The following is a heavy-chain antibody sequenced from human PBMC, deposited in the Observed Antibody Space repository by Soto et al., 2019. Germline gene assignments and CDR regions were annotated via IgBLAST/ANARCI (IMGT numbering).Heavy chain of an antibody. CDR1: GGSIRSGGYY. CDR2: IYSSGST. D-gene: IGHD6-6*01. Sequence: PSETLSLTCTVSGGSIRSGGYYWSWLRQHPGKGLEWIGYIYSSGSTYYNPSLKSRVTISVDTSKNQFSLKLSSVTAADTAVYYCASGAARKVNWFDPWGQGTLVTVSS. J-gene: IGHJ5*02. CDR3: ASGAARKVNWFDP. V-gene: IGHV4-31*03.